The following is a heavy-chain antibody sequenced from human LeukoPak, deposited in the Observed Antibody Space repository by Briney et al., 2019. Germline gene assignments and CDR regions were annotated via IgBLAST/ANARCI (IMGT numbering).Heavy chain of an antibody. CDR1: SGFLSSYY. CDR2: INYSWTT. Sequence: WETLSLTCTVSSGFLSSYYWSWIRQPPGEGLELIGDINYSWTTNYNPSLKSRVAISADTSNDQFSLKLTSVTAANTAVYYWARGAGALDYDIGVWGQGTTVTVSS. J-gene: IGHJ6*02. D-gene: IGHD3-10*01. CDR3: ARGAGALDYDIGV. V-gene: IGHV4-59*12.